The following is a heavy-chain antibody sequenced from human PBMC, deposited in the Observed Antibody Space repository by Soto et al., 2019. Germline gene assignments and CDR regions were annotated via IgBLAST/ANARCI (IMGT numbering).Heavy chain of an antibody. D-gene: IGHD6-19*01. CDR1: GFTFSIHE. V-gene: IGHV3-48*03. CDR3: AREGRVGGIDY. Sequence: PGGSLRLSSAASGFTFSIHEMNWVRQAPGKGLEWVSYISSIGVATYYADSVKGRFTISRDNAKNSLYLQMNSLRAEDTAVYYCAREGRVGGIDYWGQGTPVTVSS. J-gene: IGHJ4*02. CDR2: ISSIGVAT.